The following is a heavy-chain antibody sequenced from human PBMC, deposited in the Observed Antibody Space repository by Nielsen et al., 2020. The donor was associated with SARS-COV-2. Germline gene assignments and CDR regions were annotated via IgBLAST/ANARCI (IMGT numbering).Heavy chain of an antibody. CDR1: GGTFSSYA. CDR2: IIPIFGTA. Sequence: SVKVSCKASGGTFSSYAISWVRQAPGQGLEWMGGIIPIFGTANYAQKFQGRVTITADESTSTAYMELSSLRSEDTAVYYCARDSSPDETRWLQFFVGYFDCWGQGTLVTVSS. D-gene: IGHD5-24*01. V-gene: IGHV1-69*13. CDR3: ARDSSPDETRWLQFFVGYFDC. J-gene: IGHJ4*02.